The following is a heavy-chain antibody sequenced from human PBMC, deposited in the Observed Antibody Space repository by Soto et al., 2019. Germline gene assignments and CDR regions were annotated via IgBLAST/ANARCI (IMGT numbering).Heavy chain of an antibody. Sequence: QLQESGPGLVKPSETLSLTCTVSGGSIISSNFYWGWIRQPPGKGLEWIGSVEYGGSTYDNPSLKSRVTLSADTSKNQFSLTLTSVTAADTAIYYCARDVRGAVTMNWFDPWGHGTLVTVSS. V-gene: IGHV4-39*02. J-gene: IGHJ5*02. CDR1: GGSIISSNFY. CDR3: ARDVRGAVTMNWFDP. CDR2: VEYGGST. D-gene: IGHD3-10*02.